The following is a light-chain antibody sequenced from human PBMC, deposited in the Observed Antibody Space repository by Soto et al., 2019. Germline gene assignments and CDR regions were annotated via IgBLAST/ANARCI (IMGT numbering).Light chain of an antibody. V-gene: IGLV1-44*01. J-gene: IGLJ3*02. CDR1: SSNIGSNT. Sequence: QSVLTQPPSESGTPGQRVTISCSGSSSNIGSNTVNWYQQLPGTAPTLLIYYNNQRPSGVPDRFSGSKSGTSASLAISGLQSEDEAHYYCAAWDDSLYGWVFGGGTKLTVL. CDR3: AAWDDSLYGWV. CDR2: YNN.